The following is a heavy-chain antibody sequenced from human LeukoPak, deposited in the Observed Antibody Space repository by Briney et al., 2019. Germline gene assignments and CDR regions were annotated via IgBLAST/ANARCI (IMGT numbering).Heavy chain of an antibody. D-gene: IGHD6-13*01. CDR3: ARVFDSSSWYEGPFDY. J-gene: IGHJ4*02. Sequence: GGSLRLSCAASGFTFSSYSMNWVRQAPWKGLEWVSSISSSSSYIYYADSVKGRFTISRDNAKNSLYLQMNSLRAEDTAVYYCARVFDSSSWYEGPFDYWGQGTLVTVSS. V-gene: IGHV3-21*01. CDR2: ISSSSSYI. CDR1: GFTFSSYS.